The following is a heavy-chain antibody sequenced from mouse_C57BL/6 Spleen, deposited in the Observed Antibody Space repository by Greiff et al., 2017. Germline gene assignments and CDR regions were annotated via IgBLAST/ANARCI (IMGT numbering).Heavy chain of an antibody. V-gene: IGHV7-1*01. D-gene: IGHD1-1*01. CDR3: ARDEGYYGAMDY. CDR2: SRNKANDYTS. J-gene: IGHJ4*01. Sequence: EVKVVESGGGLVQSGRSLRLSCATSGFTFSDFYMEWVRQAPGKGLEWIAASRNKANDYTSEYSASVKGRFIVSRDTSTSILYLQMNALRAEDTAIYYCARDEGYYGAMDYWGQGTSGTVSS. CDR1: GFTFSDFY.